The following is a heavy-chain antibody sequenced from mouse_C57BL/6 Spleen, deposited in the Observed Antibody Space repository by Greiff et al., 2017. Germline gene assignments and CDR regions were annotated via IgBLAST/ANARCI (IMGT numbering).Heavy chain of an antibody. Sequence: EVQLVESGGGLVKPGGSLKLSCAASGFTFSSYAMSWVRQTPEKRLEWVATISDGGSYTYYPDNVKGRFTISRDNAKNNLYLQMSHLKSEDTAMYYCARGAGVTANPAMDYWGQGTSVTVSS. CDR1: GFTFSSYA. V-gene: IGHV5-4*01. CDR2: ISDGGSYT. J-gene: IGHJ4*01. CDR3: ARGAGVTANPAMDY. D-gene: IGHD2-12*01.